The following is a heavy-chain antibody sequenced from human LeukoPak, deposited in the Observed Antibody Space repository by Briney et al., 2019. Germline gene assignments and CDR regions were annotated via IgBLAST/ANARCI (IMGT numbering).Heavy chain of an antibody. CDR2: IYYSGST. CDR1: GGSISSGGYY. D-gene: IGHD6-6*01. V-gene: IGHV4-31*03. J-gene: IGHJ5*02. Sequence: SQTLSLICTVSGGSISSGGYYWSWIRQHPGKGLEWIGYIYYSGSTYYNPSLKSRVTISVDTSKNQFSLKLSSVTAADTAVYYCARGSSPANWFDPWGQGTLVTVSS. CDR3: ARGSSPANWFDP.